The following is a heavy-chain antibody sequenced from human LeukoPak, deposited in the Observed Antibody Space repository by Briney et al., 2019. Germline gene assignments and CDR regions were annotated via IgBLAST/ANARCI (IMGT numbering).Heavy chain of an antibody. V-gene: IGHV3-7*01. J-gene: IGHJ4*02. CDR2: IKQDGSEK. Sequence: GGSLRLSCAASGFTFSSYWMSWVRQAPGKGLEWVANIKQDGSEKYYVDSVKGRFTISRDNAKNSLYLQMNSLRAEDTAVYYCARDSPFGYGDSYLDYWGQGTLVTVSS. CDR1: GFTFSSYW. D-gene: IGHD4-17*01. CDR3: ARDSPFGYGDSYLDY.